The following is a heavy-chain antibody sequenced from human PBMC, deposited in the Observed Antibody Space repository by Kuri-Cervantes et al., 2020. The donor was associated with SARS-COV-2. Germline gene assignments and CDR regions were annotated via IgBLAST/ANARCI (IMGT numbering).Heavy chain of an antibody. CDR2: IYPGDSDT. CDR3: ARTRGSYYTDAFDL. CDR1: GYSFTSYW. Sequence: GGSLRLSCKGSGYSFTSYWIGWVRQMLGKGLEWMGIIYPGDSDTRYSPSFQGQVTISADKSISTAFLQWSSLKASDTAMYYCARTRGSYYTDAFDLWGQGTMVTVSS. D-gene: IGHD1-26*01. V-gene: IGHV5-51*01. J-gene: IGHJ3*01.